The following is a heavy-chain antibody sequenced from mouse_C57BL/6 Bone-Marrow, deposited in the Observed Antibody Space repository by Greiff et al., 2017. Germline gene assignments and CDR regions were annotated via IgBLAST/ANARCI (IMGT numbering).Heavy chain of an antibody. D-gene: IGHD1-1*01. CDR2: IYPRDGST. Sequence: QVQLQQSGPELVKPGASVKLSCKASGYTFTSYDINWVKQRPGQGLEWIGWIYPRDGSTKYNEKFKGKATLTVDTSSSTAYMELHSLTSEDSAVYFCARRIYYYGSSYHWYFDVWGTGTTVTVSS. V-gene: IGHV1-85*01. J-gene: IGHJ1*03. CDR1: GYTFTSYD. CDR3: ARRIYYYGSSYHWYFDV.